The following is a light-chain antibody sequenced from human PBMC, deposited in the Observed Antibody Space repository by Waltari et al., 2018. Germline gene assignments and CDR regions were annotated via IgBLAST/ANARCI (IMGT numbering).Light chain of an antibody. CDR3: QSFDNNLSGSV. CDR1: SSNFGAGYD. J-gene: IGLJ3*02. Sequence: QSVLTQPPSMSGAPGQKVTIPCTGGSSNFGAGYDVHWSQQFPGAAPKRLIFGNTNRASGVPGGFSGSKSGTSASLAIAGLQSEDEAVYYCQSFDNNLSGSVFGGGTKLTVL. V-gene: IGLV1-40*01. CDR2: GNT.